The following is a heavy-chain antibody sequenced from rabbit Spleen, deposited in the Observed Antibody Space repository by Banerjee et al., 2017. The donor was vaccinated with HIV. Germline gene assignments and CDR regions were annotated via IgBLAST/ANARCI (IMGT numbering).Heavy chain of an antibody. CDR3: ARDAGSYPYIDVYFNL. CDR2: IYAGSSGST. J-gene: IGHJ4*01. V-gene: IGHV1S40*01. Sequence: QSLEESGGDLVKPGASLTLTCTASGFSFSSNWICWVRQAPGKGLEWIACIYAGSSGSTYYASWAKGRFTISKASSTTVTLQMTSLTAADTATYFCARDAGSYPYIDVYFNLWGPGTLVTVS. CDR1: GFSFSSNW. D-gene: IGHD4-2*01.